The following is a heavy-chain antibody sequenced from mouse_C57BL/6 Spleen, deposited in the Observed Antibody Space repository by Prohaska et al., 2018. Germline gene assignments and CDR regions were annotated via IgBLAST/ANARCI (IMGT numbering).Heavy chain of an antibody. Sequence: HGKSLEWIGDINPNNGGTSYNQKFKGKATLTVDKSSSTAYMELRSLTSEDSAVYYCARRDYYGSSPYWYFDVWGTGTTVTVSS. CDR2: INPNNGGT. D-gene: IGHD1-1*01. CDR3: ARRDYYGSSPYWYFDV. V-gene: IGHV1-26*01. J-gene: IGHJ1*03.